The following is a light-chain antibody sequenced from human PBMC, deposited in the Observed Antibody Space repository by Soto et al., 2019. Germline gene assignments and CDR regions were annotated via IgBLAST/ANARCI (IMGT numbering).Light chain of an antibody. CDR1: SSDVGGYNY. J-gene: IGLJ1*01. CDR3: CSYAGSYIFYV. CDR2: DVN. V-gene: IGLV2-11*01. Sequence: QSALTQPRSVSGSPGQSVTISCTGTSSDVGGYNYVSWYQQHPGKAPKLMIYDVNKRPSGVPDRFSGSKSGNTASLTISGLQADDEADYYCCSYAGSYIFYVFGPGTKVTV.